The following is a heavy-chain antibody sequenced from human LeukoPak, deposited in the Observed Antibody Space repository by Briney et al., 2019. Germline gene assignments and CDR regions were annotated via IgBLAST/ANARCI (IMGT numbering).Heavy chain of an antibody. V-gene: IGHV1-2*02. D-gene: IGHD5-24*01. CDR2: INPKRGDT. Sequence: GAAVKVSCKASGYSFTDYYMYWVRQAPGQGLECMGWINPKRGDTNYAQKFQGRVTMTRDTSMNTVYMDLSRLRSDDTAVYYCARDRAQYNSGDYFDSWGQGTLVTVSS. J-gene: IGHJ4*02. CDR1: GYSFTDYY. CDR3: ARDRAQYNSGDYFDS.